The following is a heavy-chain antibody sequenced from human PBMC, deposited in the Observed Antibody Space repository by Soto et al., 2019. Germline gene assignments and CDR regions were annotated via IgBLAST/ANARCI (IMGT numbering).Heavy chain of an antibody. J-gene: IGHJ6*02. V-gene: IGHV3-21*01. D-gene: IGHD3-22*01. CDR1: EFTFSSYS. Sequence: PGGSLRLSCVASEFTFSSYSMNWVRQAPGKGLEWVSSISSSDTYIYYADSVKGRFTISRDNAKKSLYLQMNSLRAEDTAVYYCARFYYDSSGYLPSPYYYYYGMDVWGQGTTVTVSS. CDR2: ISSSDTYI. CDR3: ARFYYDSSGYLPSPYYYYYGMDV.